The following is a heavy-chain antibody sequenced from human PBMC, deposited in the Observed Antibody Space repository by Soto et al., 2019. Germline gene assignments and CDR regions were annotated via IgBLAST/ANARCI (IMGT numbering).Heavy chain of an antibody. CDR2: ISYDGSNK. CDR3: ARDLLPAYGSGSYYNSIYYYYGMDV. J-gene: IGHJ6*02. CDR1: GFTFSSYA. Sequence: GGSLRLSCAASGFTFSSYAMHWVRQAPGKGLEWVAVISYDGSNKYYADSVKGRFTISRDNSKNTLYLQMNSLRAEDTAVYYCARDLLPAYGSGSYYNSIYYYYGMDVWGQGTTVTVSS. D-gene: IGHD3-10*01. V-gene: IGHV3-30-3*01.